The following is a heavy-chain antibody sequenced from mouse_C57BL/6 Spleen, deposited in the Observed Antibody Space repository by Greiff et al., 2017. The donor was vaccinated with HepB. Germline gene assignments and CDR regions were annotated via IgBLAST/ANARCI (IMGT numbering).Heavy chain of an antibody. CDR3: ASWDADFDY. J-gene: IGHJ2*01. Sequence: QVQLQQSGPELVKPGASVKISCKASGYAFSSSWLNWVKQRPERGLEWIGRIYPGDGDTNYNGKFKGKATLTADKSSSTAYMQLSSLTSEDSAVYFCASWDADFDYWGQGTTLTVSS. CDR1: GYAFSSSW. D-gene: IGHD4-1*01. CDR2: IYPGDGDT. V-gene: IGHV1-82*01.